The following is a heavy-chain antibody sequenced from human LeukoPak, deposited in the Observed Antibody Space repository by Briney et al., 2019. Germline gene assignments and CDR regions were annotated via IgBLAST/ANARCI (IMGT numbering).Heavy chain of an antibody. CDR1: GYSISSGYY. CDR2: IYHSGST. D-gene: IGHD1-7*01. CDR3: ARDITGTTADY. Sequence: SETLSLTCTVSGYSISSGYYWGWIRQPPGKGLEWIGSIYHSGSTYYNPSLKSRVTISVDTSKSQFSLKLSSVTAADTAVYYCARDITGTTADYWGQGTLVTVSS. J-gene: IGHJ4*02. V-gene: IGHV4-38-2*02.